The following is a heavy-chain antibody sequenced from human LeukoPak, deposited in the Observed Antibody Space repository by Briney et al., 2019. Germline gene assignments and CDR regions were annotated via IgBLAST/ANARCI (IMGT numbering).Heavy chain of an antibody. V-gene: IGHV3-7*01. Sequence: PGGSLRLSCAASGFIFSSDYMSWGRQVPGNGPDWVANINQDGSEKTYIAFVKGRFSIFRDNAKDSLFLEMNSLRADDTAVYYCARGVGDAWGQGVMVTVSS. D-gene: IGHD2-15*01. CDR2: INQDGSEK. CDR1: GFIFSSDY. CDR3: ARGVGDA. J-gene: IGHJ3*01.